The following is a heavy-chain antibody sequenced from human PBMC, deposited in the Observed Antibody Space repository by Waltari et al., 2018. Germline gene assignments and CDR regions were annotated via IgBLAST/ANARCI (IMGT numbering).Heavy chain of an antibody. CDR1: GGSFSGYY. J-gene: IGHJ4*02. CDR2: INHRGST. Sequence: QVQLQQWGAGLLKPSETLSLTCAVYGGSFSGYYWSWIRQPPGKGLEWIGEINHRGSTNYNPSLKMRVTIAVDTSKNQFSLKLSSVTAADTAVYYCARGSMVSSFDYWGQGTLVTVSS. D-gene: IGHD3-10*01. CDR3: ARGSMVSSFDY. V-gene: IGHV4-34*01.